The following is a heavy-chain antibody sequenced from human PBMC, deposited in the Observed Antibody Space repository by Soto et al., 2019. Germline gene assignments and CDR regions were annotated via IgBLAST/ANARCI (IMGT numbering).Heavy chain of an antibody. V-gene: IGHV3-33*01. Sequence: PVGSLRLSCAASGFTFSSYGMHWVRQAPGKGLEWVAVIWYDGSNKYYADSVKGRFTISRDNSKNTLYLQMNSLRAEDTAVYYCAREAADSSGWYGNFDYWGQGTLVTVSS. D-gene: IGHD6-19*01. J-gene: IGHJ4*02. CDR3: AREAADSSGWYGNFDY. CDR1: GFTFSSYG. CDR2: IWYDGSNK.